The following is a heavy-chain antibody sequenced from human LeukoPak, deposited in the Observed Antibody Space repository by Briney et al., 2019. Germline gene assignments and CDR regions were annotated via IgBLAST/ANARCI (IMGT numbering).Heavy chain of an antibody. J-gene: IGHJ3*02. D-gene: IGHD3-10*01. CDR1: GYTFTSYG. CDR2: ISAYNGNT. CDR3: ARDSGSGSYLGAFDI. V-gene: IGHV1-18*01. Sequence: ASVKVSCKASGYTFTSYGISWVRQAPGQGLEWMGWISAYNGNTNYAQKLQGRVTMTTDTSTSTAYMELRSLRSDDTAVYYCARDSGSGSYLGAFDIWGQGTMVTVSS.